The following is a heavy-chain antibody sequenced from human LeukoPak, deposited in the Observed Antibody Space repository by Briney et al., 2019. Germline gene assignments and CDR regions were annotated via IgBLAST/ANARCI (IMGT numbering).Heavy chain of an antibody. CDR3: ARGPWELLYFDY. CDR1: GFTVSSNY. D-gene: IGHD1-26*01. CDR2: IYSGGST. Sequence: GGSLRLSCAASGFTVSSNYMSWVRQAPGKGLEWVSVIYSGGSTYYADSVKGRFTISRDNSKNTLYLQMNSPRAEDTAVYYCARGPWELLYFDYWGQGTLVTVSS. J-gene: IGHJ4*02. V-gene: IGHV3-66*01.